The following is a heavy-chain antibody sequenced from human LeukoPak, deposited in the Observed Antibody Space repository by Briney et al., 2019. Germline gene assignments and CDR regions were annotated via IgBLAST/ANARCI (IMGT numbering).Heavy chain of an antibody. Sequence: SETLSLTCTVSGGSISSYYWSWIRQPPGKGLEWIGYIYYSGSTNYNPSLKSRVTISVDTSKNQFSLKLSSVTAADTAVYYCARGRRLRYFDWLSENDAFDIWGRGTMVTVSS. CDR3: ARGRRLRYFDWLSENDAFDI. CDR2: IYYSGST. V-gene: IGHV4-59*01. CDR1: GGSISSYY. J-gene: IGHJ3*02. D-gene: IGHD3-9*01.